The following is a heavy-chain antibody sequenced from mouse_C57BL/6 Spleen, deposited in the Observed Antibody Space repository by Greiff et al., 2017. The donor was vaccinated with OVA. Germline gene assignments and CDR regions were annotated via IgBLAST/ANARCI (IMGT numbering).Heavy chain of an antibody. V-gene: IGHV1-55*01. CDR2: IYPGSGST. CDR1: GYTFTSYW. D-gene: IGHD2-1*01. Sequence: QVQLKQPGAELVKPGASVKMSCKASGYTFTSYWITWVKQRPGQGLEWIGDIYPGSGSTNYNEKFKSKATLTVDTSSSTAYMQLSSLTSEDSAVYDCARVSDGNAGGGWYFDVWGTGTTVTVSS. CDR3: ARVSDGNAGGGWYFDV. J-gene: IGHJ1*03.